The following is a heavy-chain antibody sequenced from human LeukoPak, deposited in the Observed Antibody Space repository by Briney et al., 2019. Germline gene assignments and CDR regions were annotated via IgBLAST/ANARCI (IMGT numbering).Heavy chain of an antibody. J-gene: IGHJ4*02. Sequence: RGSLRLSCSASGFTFSSYGMHWVRQDPGKGLEWVAFIRYDGSNKYYADSAKGRFTISRDNSKNTLYLQMNSLRAEDTAVYYCARGPSGYHNTGGQGTLVTVSS. CDR3: ARGPSGYHNT. D-gene: IGHD5-12*01. CDR2: IRYDGSNK. V-gene: IGHV3-30*02. CDR1: GFTFSSYG.